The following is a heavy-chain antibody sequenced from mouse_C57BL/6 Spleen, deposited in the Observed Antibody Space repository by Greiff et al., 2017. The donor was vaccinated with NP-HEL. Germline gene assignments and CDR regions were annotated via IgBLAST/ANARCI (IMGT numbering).Heavy chain of an antibody. J-gene: IGHJ3*01. CDR2: IYPGDGDT. V-gene: IGHV1-80*01. CDR1: GYAFSSYW. D-gene: IGHD1-1*01. Sequence: QVQLQQSGAELVKPGASVKISCKASGYAFSSYWMNWVKQRPGKGLEWIGQIYPGDGDTNYNGKFKGKATLTADKSSSTAYMQLSSLTSEDSAVYFCARHYYGSSSFAYWGQGTLVTVSA. CDR3: ARHYYGSSSFAY.